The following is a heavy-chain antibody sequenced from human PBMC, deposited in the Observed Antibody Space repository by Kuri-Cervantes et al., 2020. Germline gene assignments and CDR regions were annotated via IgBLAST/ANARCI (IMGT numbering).Heavy chain of an antibody. D-gene: IGHD1-26*01. V-gene: IGHV3-23*01. CDR3: VKGSGSYYVY. J-gene: IGHJ4*02. CDR1: GFTFSSYA. Sequence: GGSLRLSCVASGFTFSSYAMSWVRQAPGKGLEWVSAISGSGGSTYYADSVKGRFTISRDNSKNTLYLQMNSLRPEDTALYYCVKGSGSYYVYWGQGTLVTVSS. CDR2: ISGSGGST.